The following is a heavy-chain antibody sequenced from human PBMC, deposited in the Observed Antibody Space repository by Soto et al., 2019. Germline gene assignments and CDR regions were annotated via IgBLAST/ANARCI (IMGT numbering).Heavy chain of an antibody. V-gene: IGHV3-30-3*01. D-gene: IGHD1-26*01. CDR1: GFSFSSYV. J-gene: IGHJ4*02. CDR2: VSHDGTNK. CDR3: ARQDTTAYHDF. Sequence: QVQMVESGGGVVQPGTSLRLSCAASGFSFSSYVLHWFRQAPGKGLEWVAVVSHDGTNKYYADSVKGRFTISRDNSRNTLYLQLVSLRAEDTAVFYCARQDTTAYHDFWGQGTLVTVSS.